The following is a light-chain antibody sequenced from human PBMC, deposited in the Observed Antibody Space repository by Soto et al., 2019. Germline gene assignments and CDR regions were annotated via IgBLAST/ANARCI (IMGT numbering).Light chain of an antibody. Sequence: EIVLPQSPGTLSLSPGERATLSCRASQSVSSSYLAWYQQKPGQAPRRLIYAASSSATGIPDRLSGSGSGADFTVTISSLEPADFAVEYGQHYGSPPHTCGGGAKVEIK. V-gene: IGKV3-20*01. J-gene: IGKJ4*01. CDR3: QHYGSPPHT. CDR1: QSVSSSY. CDR2: AAS.